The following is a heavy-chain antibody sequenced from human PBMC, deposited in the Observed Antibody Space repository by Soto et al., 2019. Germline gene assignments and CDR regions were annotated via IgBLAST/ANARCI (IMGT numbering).Heavy chain of an antibody. D-gene: IGHD2-15*01. CDR1: GFTFSSYA. CDR2: ISGSGGNT. J-gene: IGHJ4*02. CDR3: ARRGSGSYYDY. V-gene: IGHV3-23*01. Sequence: EVQLLESGGGLVQPGGSLRLSCAASGFTFSSYAMRWVRQAPVKGLEWVSAISGSGGNTYYADSVKGRFTISRDNSKNTLYLQRNSLRAEDTAVYYCARRGSGSYYDYWCQGTLVTVSS.